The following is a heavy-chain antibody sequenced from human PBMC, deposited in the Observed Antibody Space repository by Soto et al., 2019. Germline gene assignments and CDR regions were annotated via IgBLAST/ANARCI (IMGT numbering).Heavy chain of an antibody. CDR1: GGTFNTYA. Sequence: QVQLVQSGAEMKKPGSSVKVSCQSSGGTFNTYAMNWVRQAPGQGPEWMGDISPMFGAANYAPKFQGRVTITADVSTGTSYMQLSSLTSEDTALYFCAMEVQVHTPAFVYWGQGTLVTVSS. V-gene: IGHV1-69*19. CDR3: AMEVQVHTPAFVY. D-gene: IGHD2-15*01. CDR2: ISPMFGAA. J-gene: IGHJ4*02.